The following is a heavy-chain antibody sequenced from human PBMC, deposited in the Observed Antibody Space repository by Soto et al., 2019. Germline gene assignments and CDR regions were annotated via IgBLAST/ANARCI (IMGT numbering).Heavy chain of an antibody. Sequence: QVQLQESGPGLVKPSETLSLTCTVSGDSISSGDYYWSWIRQPPGQGLEWIGYIFYTGSSYYNPSLRSRVSISVDTSKNQFSLKVNSVAAADTAVYYCARGPGPMVRAVVMDWGQGTLVNVSS. J-gene: IGHJ4*02. CDR3: ARGPGPMVRAVVMD. D-gene: IGHD3-10*01. V-gene: IGHV4-30-4*01. CDR2: IFYTGSS. CDR1: GDSISSGDYY.